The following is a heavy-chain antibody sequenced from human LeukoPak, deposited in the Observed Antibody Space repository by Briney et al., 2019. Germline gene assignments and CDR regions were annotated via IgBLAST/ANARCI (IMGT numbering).Heavy chain of an antibody. V-gene: IGHV3-33*06. D-gene: IGHD6-19*01. CDR1: GLTFSSHC. J-gene: IGHJ4*02. CDR2: IWYDGSNK. CDR3: AKPSIAVAGYFDY. Sequence: GGSLRLSCAPSGLTFSSHCMHWVRQAPGKGMEWEAVIWYDGSNKYYADSVKGRFTISRDNSKNTLYLQMNSLRAEDTAVYYCAKPSIAVAGYFDYWGQGTLVTVSS.